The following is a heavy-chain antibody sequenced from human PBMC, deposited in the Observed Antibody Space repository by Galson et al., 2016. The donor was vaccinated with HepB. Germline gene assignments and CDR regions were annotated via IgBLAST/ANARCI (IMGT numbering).Heavy chain of an antibody. Sequence: SLRLSCAASGLTFSSYGMHWVRQAPGKGLEWVAVIWYDGTYKYYVDSVKGRFTISRDNSKNTLYLQMNSLRAEDTAVYYCARDAWEVNALDIWGQGTMVTVSS. CDR1: GLTFSSYG. V-gene: IGHV3-33*01. CDR2: IWYDGTYK. D-gene: IGHD1-26*01. CDR3: ARDAWEVNALDI. J-gene: IGHJ3*02.